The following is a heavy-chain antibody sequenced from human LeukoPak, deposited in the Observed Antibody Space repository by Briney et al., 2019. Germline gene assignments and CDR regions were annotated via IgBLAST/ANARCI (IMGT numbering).Heavy chain of an antibody. CDR2: IYYSGST. V-gene: IGHV4-30-4*01. Sequence: SETLSPTCTLSGVSISSVDYYCSWIRQPPGKGLEWIGYIYYSGSTYYNPSLKSRVTISVDTSKNQLSLKLRDVTAADTAVYYCARPYYYDSRIAPWGQGTLVTVSS. J-gene: IGHJ5*02. CDR1: GVSISSVDYY. D-gene: IGHD3-22*01. CDR3: ARPYYYDSRIAP.